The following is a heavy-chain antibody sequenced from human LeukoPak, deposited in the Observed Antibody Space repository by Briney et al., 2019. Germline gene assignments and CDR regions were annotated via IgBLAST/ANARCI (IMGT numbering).Heavy chain of an antibody. V-gene: IGHV4-4*09. D-gene: IGHD1-26*01. CDR1: GVSINTYY. CDR2: IYNAGNT. J-gene: IGHJ4*02. CDR3: AAGPWELDF. Sequence: PSETLSLTCTVSGVSINTYYASWIRQAPGKGLEFIGFIYNAGNTNYNPSLKSRATISVDTPNNQFSLRLTSVTAADTAMYYCAAGPWELDFWGQGTLVTVSS.